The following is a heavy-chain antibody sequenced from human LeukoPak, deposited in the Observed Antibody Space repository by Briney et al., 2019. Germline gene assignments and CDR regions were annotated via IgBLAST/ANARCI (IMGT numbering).Heavy chain of an antibody. CDR2: IHYSGTT. J-gene: IGHJ4*02. V-gene: IGHV4-59*01. D-gene: IGHD6-6*01. CDR3: ARFGTSSSRFFDQ. CDR1: GGSISAYY. Sequence: PSETLSLTCTVSGGSISAYYWSWTRQPPGKGLEWIGYIHYSGTTNYYPSLKSRVTIALDTCKNQFSQKLNSVTAADTAVYYCARFGTSSSRFFDQWGQGTLVTVSS.